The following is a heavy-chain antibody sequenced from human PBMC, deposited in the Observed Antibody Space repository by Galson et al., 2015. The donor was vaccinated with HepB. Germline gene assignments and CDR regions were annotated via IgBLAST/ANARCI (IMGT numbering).Heavy chain of an antibody. J-gene: IGHJ4*02. CDR3: ARDGLFGELLEGFDY. CDR2: ISYDGSNK. D-gene: IGHD3-10*02. CDR1: GFTFSSYA. Sequence: SLRLSCAASGFTFSSYAMHWVRQAPGKGLEWVAVISYDGSNKYYADSVKGRFTISRDNSKNTLYLQMNSLRAEDTAVYYCARDGLFGELLEGFDYWAREPWSPSPQ. V-gene: IGHV3-30*04.